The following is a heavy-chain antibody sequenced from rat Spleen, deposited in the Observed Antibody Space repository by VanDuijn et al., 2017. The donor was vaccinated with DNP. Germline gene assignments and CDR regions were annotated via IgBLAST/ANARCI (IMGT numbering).Heavy chain of an antibody. D-gene: IGHD1-11*01. CDR2: ISYNGGTP. V-gene: IGHV5-7*01. Sequence: EVLLVESDGGLVQPGRSLKLSCAVSGFTFSDYYMAWVRQAPAKGLEWVATISYNGGTPYYRDSVKGRFTISRDNAQSTLYLQMDSLRSEDTATYYCARHLTTEGIGDYWGQGVLVTVSS. CDR1: GFTFSDYY. CDR3: ARHLTTEGIGDY. J-gene: IGHJ2*01.